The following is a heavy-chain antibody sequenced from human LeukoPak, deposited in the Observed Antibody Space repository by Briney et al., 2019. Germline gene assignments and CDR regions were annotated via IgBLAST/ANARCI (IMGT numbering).Heavy chain of an antibody. CDR2: MNPNSGNT. CDR3: ARTGVSVAAAGTYYYYMDV. J-gene: IGHJ6*03. V-gene: IGHV1-8*01. D-gene: IGHD6-13*01. CDR1: GYTFTSYD. Sequence: ASVKVSCKASGYTFTSYDINWVRQATGQGLEWMGWMNPNSGNTGYAQKFQGRVTMTRNTSISTAYMALSSLRSEDTAVYYCARTGVSVAAAGTYYYYMDVWGKGTTVTVSS.